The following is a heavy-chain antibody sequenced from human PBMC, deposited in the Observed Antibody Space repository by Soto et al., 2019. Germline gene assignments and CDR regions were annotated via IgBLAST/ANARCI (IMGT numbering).Heavy chain of an antibody. V-gene: IGHV3-30*18. CDR2: ISYGGSNK. CDR1: GFTFSSYG. J-gene: IGHJ5*02. D-gene: IGHD2-2*01. CDR3: AKDNCISTSCYRLYNWFDP. Sequence: GGSLRLSCSASGFTFSSYGMHWVRQAPGKGLEWVAVISYGGSNKYYADSVKGRFTISRDNSKNTLYLQMNNLRAEDTAVYYCAKDNCISTSCYRLYNWFDPWGQGTLVTVSS.